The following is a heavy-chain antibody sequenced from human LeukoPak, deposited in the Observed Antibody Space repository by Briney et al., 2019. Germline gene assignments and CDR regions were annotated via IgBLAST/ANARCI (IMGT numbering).Heavy chain of an antibody. V-gene: IGHV1-46*01. J-gene: IGHJ5*02. CDR2: IYPSGVST. Sequence: ASVKVSCKASGYTFTSYYMHWVRQAPGQGLEWMGIIYPSGVSTSYAQKFQGRATMTRDTSTSTVYMELSSLRSEDTAVYYCARIGYSKNWFDPWGQGTLVTVSS. D-gene: IGHD1-26*01. CDR3: ARIGYSKNWFDP. CDR1: GYTFTSYY.